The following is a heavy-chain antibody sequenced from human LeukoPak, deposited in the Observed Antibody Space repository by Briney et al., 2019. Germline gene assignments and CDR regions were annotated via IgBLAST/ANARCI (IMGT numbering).Heavy chain of an antibody. V-gene: IGHV4-34*01. CDR3: ARGRIEGFY. D-gene: IGHD2-15*01. Sequence: PSETLSLTCAVYGGSFSGYYWSWIRQPPGKGLEWIGEINHSGSTNYNPSLKSRVTISVDTSKNQFSLKLSSVTAADTAVYYCARGRIEGFYWGQGILVTVSS. CDR2: INHSGST. J-gene: IGHJ4*02. CDR1: GGSFSGYY.